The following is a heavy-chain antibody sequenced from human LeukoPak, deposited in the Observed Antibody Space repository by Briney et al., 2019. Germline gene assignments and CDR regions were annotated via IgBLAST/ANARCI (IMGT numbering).Heavy chain of an antibody. CDR1: GFTFSSYG. Sequence: GGSLRLSCAASGFTFSSYGMHWVRQAPGKGLEWVAFIRYDGSNKYYADSVKGRFTISRDNSKNTLYLQMNSLRAEDTAVYYCAKDSSYYYGSGSYLALWGQGTLVTVSS. CDR3: AKDSSYYYGSGSYLAL. D-gene: IGHD3-10*01. J-gene: IGHJ4*02. CDR2: IRYDGSNK. V-gene: IGHV3-30*02.